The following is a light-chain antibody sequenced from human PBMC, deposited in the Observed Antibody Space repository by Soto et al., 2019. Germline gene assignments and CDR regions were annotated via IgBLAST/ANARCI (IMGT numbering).Light chain of an antibody. CDR3: SSYTSSISYV. Sequence: QSALTPPASVSGSPGQSITISCTGTSSDVGGYKYVSWYQQHPGKAPKLLIYDVSNRPSGVSNRFSGSKSGNTASLTISGLQAEDEADYYCSSYTSSISYVFGPGTKLTVL. CDR2: DVS. J-gene: IGLJ1*01. CDR1: SSDVGGYKY. V-gene: IGLV2-14*03.